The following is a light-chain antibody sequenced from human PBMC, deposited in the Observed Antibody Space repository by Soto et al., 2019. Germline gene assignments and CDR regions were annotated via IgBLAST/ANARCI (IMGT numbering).Light chain of an antibody. Sequence: IQMTQSPSSLSASVGDRVTITCRASQTMTSYLNWYQQKPGKAPKLLIYDASSLESGVPSRFSGSGSGADFTLTISSLQPEDFATYYCQQFYDYPLTFGGGTKVDNK. V-gene: IGKV1D-13*01. CDR1: QTMTSY. J-gene: IGKJ4*01. CDR2: DAS. CDR3: QQFYDYPLT.